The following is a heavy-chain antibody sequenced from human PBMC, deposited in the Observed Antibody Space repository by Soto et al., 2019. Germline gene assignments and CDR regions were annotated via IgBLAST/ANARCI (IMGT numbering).Heavy chain of an antibody. J-gene: IGHJ4*02. CDR2: IYYSGST. D-gene: IGHD2-2*01. CDR3: ASLGIAADMRPCDY. Sequence: QLQLQESGPGLVKPSETLSLTCTVSGGSISSSSYYWGWIRQPPGKGLEWIGNIYYSGSTYYNPSPNSRLTXXVXTXXNQFSLKVSSVPAADTAVYFCASLGIAADMRPCDYWGQGILVTVSS. CDR1: GGSISSSSYY. V-gene: IGHV4-39*01.